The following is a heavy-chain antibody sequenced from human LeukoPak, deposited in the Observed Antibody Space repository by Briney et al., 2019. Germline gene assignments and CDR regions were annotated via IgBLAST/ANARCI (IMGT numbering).Heavy chain of an antibody. CDR3: ARDFEGLFDY. J-gene: IGHJ4*02. V-gene: IGHV4-30-2*01. Sequence: SQTLSLTCAVSGGFISSGGYSWSWIRQPPGKGLEWIGYIYHSGSTYYNPSLKSRVTISVDRSKNQFSLKLSSVTAADTAVYYCARDFEGLFDYWGQGTLVTVSS. CDR1: GGFISSGGYS. D-gene: IGHD3-9*01. CDR2: IYHSGST.